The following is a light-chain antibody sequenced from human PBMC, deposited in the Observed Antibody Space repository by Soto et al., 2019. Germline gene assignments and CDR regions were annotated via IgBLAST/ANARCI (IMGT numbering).Light chain of an antibody. CDR1: QNIERW. CDR2: DVS. V-gene: IGKV1-5*01. Sequence: DIQMTQSPSTLSAYVGDRVTITCRASQNIERWLAWYQQKPGKAPKLLLYDVSSLESGVPSRFSGSGSGTEFILTINGLQPDDFATYYCQQYNSYSPWTFGPGAKVDIK. J-gene: IGKJ1*01. CDR3: QQYNSYSPWT.